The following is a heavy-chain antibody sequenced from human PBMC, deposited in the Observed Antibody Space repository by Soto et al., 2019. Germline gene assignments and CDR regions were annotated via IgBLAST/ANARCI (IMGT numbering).Heavy chain of an antibody. CDR1: GGSISSSNW. CDR3: ARDKRYDSSGYYYDDAFDI. V-gene: IGHV4-4*02. Sequence: SETLSLTCAVSGGSISSSNWWIWVRQPPGKGLEWIGEIYHSGSTNYNPSLKSRVTISVDKSKNQFSLKLSSVTAADTAVYYCARDKRYDSSGYYYDDAFDIWGQGTMVTVSS. D-gene: IGHD3-22*01. J-gene: IGHJ3*02. CDR2: IYHSGST.